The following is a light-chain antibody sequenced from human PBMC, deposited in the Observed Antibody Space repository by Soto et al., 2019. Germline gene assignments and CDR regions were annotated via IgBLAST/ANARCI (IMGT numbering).Light chain of an antibody. J-gene: IGLJ2*01. CDR1: SSNIGADYD. CDR3: QSADSSGTYVV. CDR2: ANI. V-gene: IGLV1-40*01. Sequence: QSVLTQPPSVSGAPGQRVTISCTGSSSNIGADYDIHWYQHLPGTAPKLLIYANINRPSGVPDRFSGSKSGTSASLAITELHAEDEADYYCQSADSSGTYVVFGGGTKLTVL.